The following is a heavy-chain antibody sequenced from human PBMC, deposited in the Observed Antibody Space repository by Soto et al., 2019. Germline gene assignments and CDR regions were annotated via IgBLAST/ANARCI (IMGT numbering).Heavy chain of an antibody. CDR2: ISDSGRTI. D-gene: IGHD3-3*01. J-gene: IGHJ6*02. Sequence: PGGSLRLSCSASGFTFSSYEMNWVRQAPGKGLEWVSYISDSGRTIYYADSVKGRFTVSRDDAQNSAYLQMDSLRAEDTAVYYCARDLLHYDFWSGYSAYFYYGMDVWGPGTTVTVSS. CDR1: GFTFSSYE. CDR3: ARDLLHYDFWSGYSAYFYYGMDV. V-gene: IGHV3-48*03.